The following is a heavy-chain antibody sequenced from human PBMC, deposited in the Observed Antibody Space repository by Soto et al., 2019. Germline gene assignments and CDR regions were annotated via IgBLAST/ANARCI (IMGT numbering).Heavy chain of an antibody. J-gene: IGHJ6*02. D-gene: IGHD2-21*01. Sequence: GASVKVSCKASGGTFSRHVISWTRQAPGQGLEWIGGIIPIFGTSKYAQKFQDRVTITADESTDTAHMEITSLRSDDSAVYYCAICVGIATNFYYYYAMDVWGQGTTVTVSS. V-gene: IGHV1-69*13. CDR3: AICVGIATNFYYYYAMDV. CDR1: GGTFSRHV. CDR2: IIPIFGTS.